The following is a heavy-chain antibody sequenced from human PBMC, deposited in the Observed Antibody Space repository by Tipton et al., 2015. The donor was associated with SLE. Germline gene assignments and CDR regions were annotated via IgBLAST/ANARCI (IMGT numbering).Heavy chain of an antibody. D-gene: IGHD3-16*01. CDR3: ATSATRFDWFDP. CDR1: GVSMSSYY. J-gene: IGHJ5*02. CDR2: IYYSGST. V-gene: IGHV4-59*01. Sequence: GLVKPSETLSLTCTVSGVSMSSYYWSWIRQPPGKGLEWIGYIYYSGSTNYNPSLKSRVTISVDTSKNQFSLKVYSVTAADTAVYYCATSATRFDWFDPWGQGTLVTVSS.